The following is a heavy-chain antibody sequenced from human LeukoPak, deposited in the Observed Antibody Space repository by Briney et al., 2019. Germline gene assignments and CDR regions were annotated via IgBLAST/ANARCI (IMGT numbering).Heavy chain of an antibody. D-gene: IGHD2-2*01. V-gene: IGHV3-64D*06. CDR1: GFIFSSYA. Sequence: GGSLRLSCSACGFIFSSYAMHWVRQAAGKGLEYVSAISSNGGSTYYADSVKGRFTISRDNSKDTLYLQMSSLRAEDTAVYYCALSREYHPLDGMDVWGQGTTVTVSS. CDR3: ALSREYHPLDGMDV. J-gene: IGHJ6*02. CDR2: ISSNGGST.